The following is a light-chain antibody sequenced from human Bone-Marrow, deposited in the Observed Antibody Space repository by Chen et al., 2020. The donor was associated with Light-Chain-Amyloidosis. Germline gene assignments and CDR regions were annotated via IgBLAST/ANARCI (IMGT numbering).Light chain of an antibody. J-gene: IGKJ4*01. V-gene: IGKV3-20*01. CDR3: QQYGTSPLT. Sequence: EIVLTQSPGTLSLSPGEGANLSCRASQTISSNYLTWYQQKFGQAPRLLIYGSSSRATGIPDRFTASGWGTDFTLTINSLEPEDVAMYYCQQYGTSPLTFGGGTKVEIK. CDR2: GSS. CDR1: QTISSNY.